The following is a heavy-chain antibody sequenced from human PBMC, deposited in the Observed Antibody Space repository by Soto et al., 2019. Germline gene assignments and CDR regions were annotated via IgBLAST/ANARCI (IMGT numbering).Heavy chain of an antibody. CDR2: IHHSGTT. V-gene: IGHV4-31*03. D-gene: IGHD1-1*01. CDR1: GGSISNSNYY. Sequence: SETLSLTCTVSGGSISNSNYYWSWIRQHPGKGLEWIGYIHHSGTTYYNPSLKSRVTISVDTSNNHFSLNLSSVTAADTAVYYCARVPFTGTSDYWGPATFLTLSS. CDR3: ARVPFTGTSDY. J-gene: IGHJ4*02.